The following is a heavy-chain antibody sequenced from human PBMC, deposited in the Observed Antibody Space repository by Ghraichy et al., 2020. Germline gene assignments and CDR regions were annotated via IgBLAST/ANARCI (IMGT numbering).Heavy chain of an antibody. V-gene: IGHV4-39*01. CDR1: GGSISSSNYY. Sequence: SETLSLTCTVSGGSISSSNYYWGWIRQPPGKGLEWIGSIYYSGSTYYNPSLKSRVTISVDTSKNQFSLKLSSVTAADTAVYYCARPWVDYGVPGAFDIWGQGTMVTVSS. CDR2: IYYSGST. D-gene: IGHD4-17*01. CDR3: ARPWVDYGVPGAFDI. J-gene: IGHJ3*02.